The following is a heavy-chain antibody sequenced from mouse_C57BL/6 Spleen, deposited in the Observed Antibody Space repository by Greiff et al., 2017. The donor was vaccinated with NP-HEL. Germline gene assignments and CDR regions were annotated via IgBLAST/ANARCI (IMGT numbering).Heavy chain of an antibody. Sequence: VQLQESGAELARPGASVKLSCKASGYTFTSYGISWVKQRTGQGLEWIGEIYPRSGNTYYNEKFKGKATRTADKSSSTAYMELRSLTSEDSAVYFCASGLKETYYAMDYWGQGTSVTVSS. CDR3: ASGLKETYYAMDY. CDR1: GYTFTSYG. D-gene: IGHD3-1*01. CDR2: IYPRSGNT. V-gene: IGHV1-81*01. J-gene: IGHJ4*01.